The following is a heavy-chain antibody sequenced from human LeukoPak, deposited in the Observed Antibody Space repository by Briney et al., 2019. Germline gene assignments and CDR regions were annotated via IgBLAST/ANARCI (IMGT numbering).Heavy chain of an antibody. CDR3: AREGGSSSWYLFDY. CDR1: GFTFSSYS. Sequence: GGSLRLSCAASGFTFSSYSMNWVRQAPGEGLEWVSSISSSSSYIYYADSVKGRFTISRDNAKNSLYLQMNSLRAEDTAVYYCAREGGSSSWYLFDYWGQGTLVTVSS. CDR2: ISSSSSYI. V-gene: IGHV3-21*01. D-gene: IGHD6-13*01. J-gene: IGHJ4*02.